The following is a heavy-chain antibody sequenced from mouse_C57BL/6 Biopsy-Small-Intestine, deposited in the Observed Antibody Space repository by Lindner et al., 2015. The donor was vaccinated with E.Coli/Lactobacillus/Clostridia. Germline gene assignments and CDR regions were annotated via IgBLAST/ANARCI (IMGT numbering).Heavy chain of an antibody. CDR2: IIPISGTT. CDR1: RVPLSTYT. J-gene: IGHJ4*01. Sequence: SVKVSCKASRVPLSTYTVSWVRQAPGQGLDWMGGIIPISGTTNYAQKFQGRVKISADNSANTVYMELSGLRSDDTALYSCAILAKADFATEDYWGQGTLVTVSS. V-gene: IGHV1-81*01. D-gene: IGHD2-13*01. CDR3: AILAKADFATEDY.